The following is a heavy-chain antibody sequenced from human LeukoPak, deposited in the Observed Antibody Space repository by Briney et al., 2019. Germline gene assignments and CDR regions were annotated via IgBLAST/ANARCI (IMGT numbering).Heavy chain of an antibody. CDR1: GGSISSGSYY. D-gene: IGHD3-10*01. CDR2: IYTSGSA. Sequence: PSQTLSLTCTVSGGSISSGSYYWSGIRQPAGKGLEWIGRIYTSGSANYNPSLKSRVTISVDTSKNQFSLKLSSVTAADTAVYYCARGFGTIKYYWGQGTLVTVSS. V-gene: IGHV4-61*02. CDR3: ARGFGTIKYY. J-gene: IGHJ4*02.